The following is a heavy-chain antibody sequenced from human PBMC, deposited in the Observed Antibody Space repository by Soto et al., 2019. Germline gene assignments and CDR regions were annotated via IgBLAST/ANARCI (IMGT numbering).Heavy chain of an antibody. CDR3: ARGTRGGDYIWGSYRFDY. CDR1: GGSFSGYY. CDR2: INHSGST. J-gene: IGHJ4*02. Sequence: PSETLSLTCAVYGGSFSGYYWSWIRQPPGKGLEWIGEINHSGSTNYNPSLKSRVTISVDTSKNQFSLKLSSVTAADTAVYYCARGTRGGDYIWGSYRFDYWGQGTLVTVSS. D-gene: IGHD3-16*02. V-gene: IGHV4-34*01.